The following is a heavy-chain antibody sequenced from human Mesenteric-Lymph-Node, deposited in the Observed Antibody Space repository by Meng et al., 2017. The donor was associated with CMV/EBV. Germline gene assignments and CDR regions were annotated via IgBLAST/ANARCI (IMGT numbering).Heavy chain of an antibody. V-gene: IGHV3-21*04. CDR2: IGTSETYS. Sequence: GESLKISCAASGFAFSGYEMNWVRQAPGKGLEWVAYIGTSETYSYHGESVKGRFTIARDNAKNSLHLQMNSLRAEDTALYYCARVHGGNSGGPLDYWGQGTLVTVSS. CDR1: GFAFSGYE. D-gene: IGHD4-23*01. CDR3: ARVHGGNSGGPLDY. J-gene: IGHJ4*02.